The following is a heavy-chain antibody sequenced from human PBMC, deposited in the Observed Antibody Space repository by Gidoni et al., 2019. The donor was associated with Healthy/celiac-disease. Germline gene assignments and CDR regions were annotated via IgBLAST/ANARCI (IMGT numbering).Heavy chain of an antibody. CDR2: ISSSSSYI. Sequence: EVQLVESGGGLVKPGGSLRLSCAASGFTFSSYSMNWVRQAPGKGLEWVSSISSSSSYIYYADSVKGRFTISRDNAKNSLYLQMNSLRAEDTAVYYCARDGTSRGLYYYYGMDVWGQGTTVTVSS. D-gene: IGHD1-26*01. J-gene: IGHJ6*02. CDR1: GFTFSSYS. CDR3: ARDGTSRGLYYYYGMDV. V-gene: IGHV3-21*01.